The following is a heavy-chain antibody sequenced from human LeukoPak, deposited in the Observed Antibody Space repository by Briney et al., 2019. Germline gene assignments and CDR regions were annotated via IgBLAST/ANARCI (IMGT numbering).Heavy chain of an antibody. CDR1: GFTFSSYG. Sequence: GGSLRLSCAASGFTFSSYGMSWVRQAPGKGLEWISAISGSGGSTYYADSVKGRFTISRDNSKNTLYLQMNSLRAEDTAVYHCAGKNYVWGSYRDYWGQGTLVTVSS. V-gene: IGHV3-23*01. CDR2: ISGSGGST. J-gene: IGHJ4*02. CDR3: AGKNYVWGSYRDY. D-gene: IGHD3-16*02.